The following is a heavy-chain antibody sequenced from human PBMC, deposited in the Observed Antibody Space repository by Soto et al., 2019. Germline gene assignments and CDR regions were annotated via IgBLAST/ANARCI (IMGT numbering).Heavy chain of an antibody. V-gene: IGHV1-2*02. CDR2: INPNSGGT. CDR3: ARDNIIGDILTGYPLYYFDY. Sequence: GASVKVSCKASGYTFTGYYMHWVRQAPGQGLEWMGWINPNSGGTNYAQKFQGRVTMTRDTSISTAYMELSRLRSDDTAVYYCARDNIIGDILTGYPLYYFDYWGQGTLVTVSS. D-gene: IGHD3-9*01. J-gene: IGHJ4*02. CDR1: GYTFTGYY.